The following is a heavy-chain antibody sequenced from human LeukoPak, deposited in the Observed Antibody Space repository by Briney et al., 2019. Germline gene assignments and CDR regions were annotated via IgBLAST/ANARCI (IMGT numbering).Heavy chain of an antibody. D-gene: IGHD4-23*01. CDR3: ARDYGGSSGWFDP. V-gene: IGHV3-30-3*01. Sequence: GRSLRLSCAASGFTFSSYAMHWVRQAPGKGLEWVAVISYDGSNKYYADSVKGRFTISRDNSKNTLYLQMNSLRAEDTAVYYCARDYGGSSGWFDPWGQGTLVTVSS. CDR2: ISYDGSNK. J-gene: IGHJ5*02. CDR1: GFTFSSYA.